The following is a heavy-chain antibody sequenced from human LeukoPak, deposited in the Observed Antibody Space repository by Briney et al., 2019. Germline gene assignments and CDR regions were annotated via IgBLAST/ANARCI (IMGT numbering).Heavy chain of an antibody. Sequence: ASVKVSCKASGGTFSSYAISWVRQAPGQGLEWMGGIIPIFGTANYAQKFQGRVTITADESTSTAYMELSSLRSEDTAVYYCARVLIGSGSRDYWGQGTLVTVSS. CDR2: IIPIFGTA. CDR1: GGTFSSYA. V-gene: IGHV1-69*13. J-gene: IGHJ4*02. CDR3: ARVLIGSGSRDY. D-gene: IGHD1-26*01.